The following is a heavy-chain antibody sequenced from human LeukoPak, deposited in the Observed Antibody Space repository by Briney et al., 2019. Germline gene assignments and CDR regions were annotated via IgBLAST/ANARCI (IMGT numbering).Heavy chain of an antibody. CDR1: GGTFSSYA. Sequence: SVKVSRKASGGTFSSYAISWVRQAPGQGLEWMGRIIPILGIANYAQKFQGRVTITADKSTSTAYMELSSLRSEDTAVYYCARGLYYYDSSGYYLYWGQGTLVTVSS. V-gene: IGHV1-69*04. CDR3: ARGLYYYDSSGYYLY. D-gene: IGHD3-22*01. J-gene: IGHJ4*02. CDR2: IIPILGIA.